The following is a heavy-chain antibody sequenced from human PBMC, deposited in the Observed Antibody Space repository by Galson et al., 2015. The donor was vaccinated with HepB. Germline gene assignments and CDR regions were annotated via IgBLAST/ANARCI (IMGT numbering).Heavy chain of an antibody. CDR3: ARDRYYEGSGYYYSDN. D-gene: IGHD3-22*01. Sequence: SLRLSCAASGFSVSDNYMTWVHQAPGKGLECVSVIYSGGSTFYADSVRGRFTISRDSSKNTLYLQMNSLRAEDTAVYYCARDRYYEGSGYYYSDNWGQGTLVTVSS. CDR1: GFSVSDNY. J-gene: IGHJ4*02. V-gene: IGHV3-53*01. CDR2: IYSGGST.